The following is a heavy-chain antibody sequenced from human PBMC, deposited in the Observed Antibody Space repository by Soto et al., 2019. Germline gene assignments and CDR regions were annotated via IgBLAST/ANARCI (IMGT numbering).Heavy chain of an antibody. V-gene: IGHV1-8*01. Sequence: GASVKVSCKASGYTFTSYDINWVRQATGQGLEWMGWMNPNSGNTGYAQKFQGRVTMTRNTSISTAYMELSSLRSEDTAVYYCARGRYYDSSGYYSWFDPWGQGTLVTVSS. CDR1: GYTFTSYD. J-gene: IGHJ5*02. CDR3: ARGRYYDSSGYYSWFDP. D-gene: IGHD3-22*01. CDR2: MNPNSGNT.